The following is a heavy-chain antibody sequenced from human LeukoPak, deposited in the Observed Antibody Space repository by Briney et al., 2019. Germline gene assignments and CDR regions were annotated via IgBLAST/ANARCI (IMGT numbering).Heavy chain of an antibody. CDR1: GFTFSSYA. D-gene: IGHD3-22*01. CDR2: ISWNSGSI. CDR3: AKASYYDHAFDI. Sequence: GGSLRLSCAASGFTFSSYAMHWVRQAPGKGLEWFSGISWNSGSIGYADSVKGRFTISRDNAKNSLYLHMNSLRAEDTALYYCAKASYYDHAFDIWGQGTMVTVSS. J-gene: IGHJ3*02. V-gene: IGHV3-9*01.